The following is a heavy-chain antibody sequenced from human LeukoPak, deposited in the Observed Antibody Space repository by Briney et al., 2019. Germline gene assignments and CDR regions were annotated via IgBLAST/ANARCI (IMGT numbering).Heavy chain of an antibody. D-gene: IGHD5-24*01. CDR2: ISSSGSTI. J-gene: IGHJ4*02. V-gene: IGHV3-48*03. Sequence: GGSLRLSCAASGFTFSSYEMNWVRQAPGKGLEWVSYISSSGSTIYYADSVKGRFTISRDNAKNSLYLQMNSLRAEDTAVYYCARVPERWLQPRTPFRHADYWGQGTLVTVSS. CDR3: ARVPERWLQPRTPFRHADY. CDR1: GFTFSSYE.